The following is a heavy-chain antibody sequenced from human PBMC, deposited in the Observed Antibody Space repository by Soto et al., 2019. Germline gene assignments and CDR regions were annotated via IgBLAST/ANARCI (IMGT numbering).Heavy chain of an antibody. CDR3: ARQPYYDFWSGYYAAFDY. Sequence: PSETLSLTCTVSGGSISSSIYYWGWIRHPPGKGLEWIGSIYYSGSTYYNPSLKSRVTISVDTSKNQFSLKLSSVTAADTAVYYCARQPYYDFWSGYYAAFDYWGNGTLVTVSS. V-gene: IGHV4-39*01. CDR1: GGSISSSIYY. J-gene: IGHJ4*01. CDR2: IYYSGST. D-gene: IGHD3-3*01.